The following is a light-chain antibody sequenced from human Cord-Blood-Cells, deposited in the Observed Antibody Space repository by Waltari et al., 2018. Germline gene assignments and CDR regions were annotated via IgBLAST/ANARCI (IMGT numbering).Light chain of an antibody. CDR1: HLGSKS. CDR2: DDS. J-gene: IGLJ2*01. V-gene: IGLV3-21*02. CDR3: QVWDSSSDHVV. Sequence: SYVLTQPPSVSVAPGQTARLTCGGNHLGSKSVHRYQQKPGQAPVLVVYDDSDRPSGIPERFSGSNSGNTATLTISRVEAGDEADYYCQVWDSSSDHVVFGGGTKLTVL.